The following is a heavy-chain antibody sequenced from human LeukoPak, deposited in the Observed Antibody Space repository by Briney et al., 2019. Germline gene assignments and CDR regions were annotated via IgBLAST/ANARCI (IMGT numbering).Heavy chain of an antibody. CDR2: IYYSGST. D-gene: IGHD3-22*01. CDR3: ARNLFDSSGYYNKPFDY. Sequence: SETLSLTCTVSGGSISSSSYYWGWIRQPPGKGLEWIGSIYYSGSTYYNPSLKSRVTISVDTSKNQFSLKLSSVTAADTAVYYCARNLFDSSGYYNKPFDYWGQGTLVTVSS. V-gene: IGHV4-39*01. CDR1: GGSISSSSYY. J-gene: IGHJ4*02.